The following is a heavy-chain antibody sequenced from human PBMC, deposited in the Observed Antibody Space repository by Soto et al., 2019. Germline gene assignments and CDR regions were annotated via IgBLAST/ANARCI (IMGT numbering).Heavy chain of an antibody. CDR3: ARLNYYDSGFDY. J-gene: IGHJ4*02. Sequence: PSETLSLTCTGSGGSISSSSYYWGWIRQPPGKGLEWIGNIYYSGSTYYNPSLKSRVTISVDTSKNQFSLNLSSVTAADMAVYYCARLNYYDSGFDYWGQGTLVTVS. CDR1: GGSISSSSYY. CDR2: IYYSGST. D-gene: IGHD3-22*01. V-gene: IGHV4-39*01.